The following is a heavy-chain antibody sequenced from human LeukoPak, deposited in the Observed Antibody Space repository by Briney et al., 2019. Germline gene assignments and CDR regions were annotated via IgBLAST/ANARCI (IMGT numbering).Heavy chain of an antibody. D-gene: IGHD3-10*01. J-gene: IGHJ4*02. CDR3: ARVGSGSYYPYFDY. CDR2: ISSSGSTI. V-gene: IGHV3-48*03. CDR1: GFTFSSYE. Sequence: PGGSLRLSCAASGFTFSSYEMNWVRQAPGKGLEWVSYISSSGSTIYYADSVKGRFTISRDNAKNSLYLQMGSLRAEDMAVYYCARVGSGSYYPYFDYWGQGTLVTVSS.